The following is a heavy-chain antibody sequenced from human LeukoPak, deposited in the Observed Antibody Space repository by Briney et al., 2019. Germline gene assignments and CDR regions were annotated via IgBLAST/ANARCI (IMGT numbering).Heavy chain of an antibody. CDR3: ARRSRYSSGWSDYYYYYGMDV. Sequence: PSETLSLTCTVSGASISSSSYYWGWIRQPPGKGLEWIGSIYYSGSTYYNPSLKSRVTISVDTSKNQFSLKLSSVTAADTAVYYCARRSRYSSGWSDYYYYYGMDVWGQGTTVTVSS. V-gene: IGHV4-39*01. CDR2: IYYSGST. D-gene: IGHD6-19*01. CDR1: GASISSSSYY. J-gene: IGHJ6*02.